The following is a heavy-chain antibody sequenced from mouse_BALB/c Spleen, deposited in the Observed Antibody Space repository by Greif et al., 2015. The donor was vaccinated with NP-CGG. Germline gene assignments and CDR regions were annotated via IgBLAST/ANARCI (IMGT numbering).Heavy chain of an antibody. CDR1: GYTFTSYW. CDR3: SRTGGNYLYYFDY. V-gene: IGHV1-55*01. Sequence: QVQLKDSGAELVKPGASVKMSCKASGYTFTSYWINWVKQRPGQGLEWIGDIYPGRGITNYNEKFKSKATLTLDTSSSTAYMQLSSLTSEDSAVYYCSRTGGNYLYYFDYWGRGTTLTASS. J-gene: IGHJ2*01. D-gene: IGHD2-1*01. CDR2: IYPGRGIT.